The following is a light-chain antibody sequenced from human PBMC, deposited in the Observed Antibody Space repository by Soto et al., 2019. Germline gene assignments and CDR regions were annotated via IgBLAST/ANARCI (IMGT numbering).Light chain of an antibody. CDR2: GAS. Sequence: EVVMTQSPATLSVSPGERATLSCRASQSVSSQLAWYQQKPGQAPRLLIYGASTRATGIPVRFSGSGSGTEFTLTISSLQSEDFAVYYCQQYNNWPPYTFGRGTKVDI. CDR3: QQYNNWPPYT. J-gene: IGKJ2*01. V-gene: IGKV3-15*01. CDR1: QSVSSQ.